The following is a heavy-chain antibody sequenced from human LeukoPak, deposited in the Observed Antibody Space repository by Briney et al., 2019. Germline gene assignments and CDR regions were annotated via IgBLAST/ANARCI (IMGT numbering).Heavy chain of an antibody. CDR1: GFTFSSYW. CDR3: ARGIRAAAGKAVDV. V-gene: IGHV3-7*01. CDR2: IKQDGSEK. D-gene: IGHD6-13*01. Sequence: GGSLRLSCAASGFTFSSYWMSWVRQAPGKGLEWVANIKQDGSEKYYVDSVKGRFTISRDNAKNSLYLQMNSLRAEDTAVYYCARGIRAAAGKAVDVWGKGTTVTVSS. J-gene: IGHJ6*04.